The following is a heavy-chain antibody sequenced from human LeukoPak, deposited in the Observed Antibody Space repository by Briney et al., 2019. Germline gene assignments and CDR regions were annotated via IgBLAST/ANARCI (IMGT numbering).Heavy chain of an antibody. CDR3: ARRVRYCSGGSCYAYWYFDL. Sequence: PSGTLSLTCGVSGGSITITNYWTWVRQPPGKGLEWIGEVNLQGSTNYNPSLMGRVAISVDTSENHISLQLTSVTAADTAVYYCARRVRYCSGGSCYAYWYFDLWGRGTLVTVSS. CDR2: VNLQGST. V-gene: IGHV4-4*02. CDR1: GGSITITNY. D-gene: IGHD2-15*01. J-gene: IGHJ2*01.